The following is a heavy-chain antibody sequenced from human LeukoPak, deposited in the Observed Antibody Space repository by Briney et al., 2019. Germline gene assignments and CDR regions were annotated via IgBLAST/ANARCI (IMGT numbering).Heavy chain of an antibody. CDR1: GYTFTSYD. CDR3: ATVTRDCSRSSSYSY. Sequence: SVKVSCIASGYTFTSYDINWVRQATAQGLEWMGWMNPNSGHTGYAQKFQGRITMTRNTPISTAYMELSSLGSEDTAVYYCATVTRDCSRSSSYSYWGEGTLVTVSS. J-gene: IGHJ4*02. CDR2: MNPNSGHT. D-gene: IGHD2-2*02. V-gene: IGHV1-8*01.